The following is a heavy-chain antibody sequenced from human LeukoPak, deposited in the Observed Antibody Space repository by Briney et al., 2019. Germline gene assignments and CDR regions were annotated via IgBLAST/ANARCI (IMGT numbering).Heavy chain of an antibody. V-gene: IGHV3-23*01. Sequence: GGSLRLSCEASEFTFSSYAMSWVRQAPGKGLEWVSAISGSGGKTYYADSVKGRFTISRDNSKNTLYLQMNSLRAEDTAVYYCARGGSGVYDYWGQGTLVTVSS. D-gene: IGHD3-16*01. J-gene: IGHJ4*02. CDR3: ARGGSGVYDY. CDR2: ISGSGGKT. CDR1: EFTFSSYA.